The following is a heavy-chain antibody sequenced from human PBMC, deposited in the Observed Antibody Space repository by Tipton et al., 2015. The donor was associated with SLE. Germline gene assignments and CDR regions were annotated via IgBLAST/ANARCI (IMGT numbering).Heavy chain of an antibody. D-gene: IGHD2-21*01. J-gene: IGHJ2*01. CDR2: IYHSGST. Sequence: TLSLTCAVSGYSISSGYYWGWIRQPPGKGLEWIGSIYHSGSTYYNPSLKSRVTISVDTSKNQFSLKLSSVTAADTAVYYCASHCGGDWIPWYFDLWGRGTLVTVSS. V-gene: IGHV4-38-2*01. CDR1: GYSISSGYY. CDR3: ASHCGGDWIPWYFDL.